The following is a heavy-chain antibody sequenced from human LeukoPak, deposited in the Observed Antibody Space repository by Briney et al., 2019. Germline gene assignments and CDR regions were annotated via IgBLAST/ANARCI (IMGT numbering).Heavy chain of an antibody. Sequence: GGSLRLSCAASGFTFSSYAMSWVRQAPGKGLEWVSAISGSGGSTYYADSVKGRFTISRDNSKNTLYLQMDSLRAEDTAVYYCAKDSGWYVSTFDYWGQGTLVTVSS. V-gene: IGHV3-23*01. CDR1: GFTFSSYA. D-gene: IGHD6-19*01. CDR3: AKDSGWYVSTFDY. J-gene: IGHJ4*02. CDR2: ISGSGGST.